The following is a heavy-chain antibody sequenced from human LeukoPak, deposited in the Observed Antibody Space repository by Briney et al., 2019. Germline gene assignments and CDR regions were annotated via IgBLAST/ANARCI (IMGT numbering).Heavy chain of an antibody. V-gene: IGHV4-59*12. J-gene: IGHJ2*01. D-gene: IGHD3-10*01. CDR3: ARTSYYGSGSWYFDL. Sequence: SETLSLTCTVSGGSISNYYWSWIRQPPGKGLEWIGYIYFSGSTSYNPSLKSRVTISVDTSKNQFSLKLRSVTAADTAVYYCARTSYYGSGSWYFDLWGRGTLVSVSS. CDR1: GGSISNYY. CDR2: IYFSGST.